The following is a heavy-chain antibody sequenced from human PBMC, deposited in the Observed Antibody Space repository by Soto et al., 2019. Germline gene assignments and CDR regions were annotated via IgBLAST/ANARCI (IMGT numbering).Heavy chain of an antibody. CDR3: ARGGSYGWGFDY. V-gene: IGHV3-11*01. D-gene: IGHD1-26*01. CDR2: ISNGGDIV. J-gene: IGHJ4*02. Sequence: PGGSLRLSCAASGFTFSAYYMSWIRQAPGKGLEWLSWISNGGDIVYYADSVRGRFTVSRDNAKNSLYLQINSPTAEDTAVYYCARGGSYGWGFDYWGQGTLVTVSS. CDR1: GFTFSAYY.